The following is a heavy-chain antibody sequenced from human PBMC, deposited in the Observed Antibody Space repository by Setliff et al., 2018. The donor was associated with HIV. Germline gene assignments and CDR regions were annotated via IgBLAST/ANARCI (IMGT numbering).Heavy chain of an antibody. J-gene: IGHJ5*02. D-gene: IGHD3-9*01. CDR2: IYYSGST. CDR3: ARHRYYDILFDP. Sequence: PSETLSLTCTVSGGSISNYYWSWIRQPPGKGLEWIGYIYYSGSTNYNPSLKSRVTILVDSSRNQFSLRLGSVTAADTAVYYCARHRYYDILFDPWGQGTLVTVSS. CDR1: GGSISNYY. V-gene: IGHV4-59*08.